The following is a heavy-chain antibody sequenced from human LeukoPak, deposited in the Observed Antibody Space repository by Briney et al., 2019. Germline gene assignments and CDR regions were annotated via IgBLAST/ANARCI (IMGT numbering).Heavy chain of an antibody. CDR2: IWYDGSNK. J-gene: IGHJ4*02. Sequence: GRSLRLSCAASGFTFSSYGMHWVRQAPGKGLEWEAVIWYDGSNKYYADSVKGRFTISRDNSKNTLYLQMNSLRAEDTAAYYCASGAGYCSGGSCSPDSYYFDYWGQGTLVTVSS. CDR1: GFTFSSYG. D-gene: IGHD2-15*01. CDR3: ASGAGYCSGGSCSPDSYYFDY. V-gene: IGHV3-33*01.